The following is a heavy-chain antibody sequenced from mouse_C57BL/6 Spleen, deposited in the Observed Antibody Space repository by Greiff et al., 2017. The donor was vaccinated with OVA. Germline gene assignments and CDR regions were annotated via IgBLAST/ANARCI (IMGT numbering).Heavy chain of an antibody. V-gene: IGHV5-15*04. CDR1: GFTFSDYG. CDR2: ISNLAYSI. D-gene: IGHD3-2*02. CDR3: ARRQTAQASAMDY. J-gene: IGHJ4*01. Sequence: EVKVEESGGGLVQPGGSLKLSCAASGFTFSDYGMAWVRQAPREGPEWVAFISNLAYSIYYADTVTGRFTISRENAKNTLYLEMSSLRSEDTAMYYCARRQTAQASAMDYWGQGTSVTVSS.